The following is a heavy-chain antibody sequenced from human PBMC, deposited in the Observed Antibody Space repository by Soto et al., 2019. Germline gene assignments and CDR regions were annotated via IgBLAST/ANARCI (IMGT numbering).Heavy chain of an antibody. D-gene: IGHD6-6*01. Sequence: SVKVSCKASGGTFSSYAISWVRQAPGQGLEWMGGIIPIFGTANYAQKFQGRVTITADESTSTAYMELSSLRSEDTAVYYCARSRSGAALLVAHYYYYGMDVWGQGTTVTVSS. J-gene: IGHJ6*02. V-gene: IGHV1-69*13. CDR1: GGTFSSYA. CDR3: ARSRSGAALLVAHYYYYGMDV. CDR2: IIPIFGTA.